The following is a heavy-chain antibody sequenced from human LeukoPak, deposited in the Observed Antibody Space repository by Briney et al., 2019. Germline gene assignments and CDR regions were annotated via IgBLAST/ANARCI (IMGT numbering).Heavy chain of an antibody. J-gene: IGHJ5*02. CDR3: ASARITMVRGVIITRFDP. CDR2: VSTSGST. D-gene: IGHD3-10*01. V-gene: IGHV4-4*07. CDR1: GGSISPYF. Sequence: PSETLSLTCTVSGGSISPYFCSWIRQPAGKGLEWIERVSTSGSTNYNPSLKSRVTMSVDTSKNQFSLRLTSVTAADTAVYYCASARITMVRGVIITRFDPWGQGTLVTVSS.